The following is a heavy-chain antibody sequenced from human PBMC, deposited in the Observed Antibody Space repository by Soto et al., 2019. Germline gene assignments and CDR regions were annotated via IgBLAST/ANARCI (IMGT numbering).Heavy chain of an antibody. Sequence: GGSLRLSCAASGFTFSSYSMNWVRQAPGRGLEWVSSISSSSSYIYYADSVKGRFTISRDNAKNSLYLQMNSLRTADTAVSYCTRVRPFSVDSWGQAAVVTVSS. CDR2: ISSSSSYI. V-gene: IGHV3-21*01. CDR1: GFTFSSYS. J-gene: IGHJ4*02. CDR3: TRVRPFSVDS.